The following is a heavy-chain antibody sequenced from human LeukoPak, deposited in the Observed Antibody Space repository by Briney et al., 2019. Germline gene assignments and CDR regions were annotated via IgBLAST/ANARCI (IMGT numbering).Heavy chain of an antibody. Sequence: PSETLSLTCAVYGGSFSGYYWSWLRQPPGKGLEWIGEINHSGSTNYNPSLKSRVTISVDTSKNQFSLKLSSVTAADTAVYYCARDGSSWYNWFDPWGQGTLVTVSS. J-gene: IGHJ5*02. CDR2: INHSGST. CDR3: ARDGSSWYNWFDP. D-gene: IGHD6-13*01. V-gene: IGHV4-34*01. CDR1: GGSFSGYY.